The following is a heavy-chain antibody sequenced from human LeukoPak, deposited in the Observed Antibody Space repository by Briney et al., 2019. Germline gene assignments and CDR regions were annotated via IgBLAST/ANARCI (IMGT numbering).Heavy chain of an antibody. CDR2: ISAYNGNT. V-gene: IGHV1-18*01. Sequence: APVKVSCKASGYTFTSYGISWVRQAPGQGLEWMGWISAYNGNTNYAQKLQGRVTMTTDTSTSTAYMELRSLRSDDTAVYYCASGPLGRDSSGYYNTPCDYWGQGTLVTVSS. D-gene: IGHD3-22*01. CDR3: ASGPLGRDSSGYYNTPCDY. J-gene: IGHJ4*02. CDR1: GYTFTSYG.